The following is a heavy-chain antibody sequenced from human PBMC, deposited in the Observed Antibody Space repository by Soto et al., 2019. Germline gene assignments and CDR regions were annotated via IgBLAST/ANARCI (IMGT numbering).Heavy chain of an antibody. J-gene: IGHJ4*02. CDR2: ISGSGGST. D-gene: IGHD3-16*01. V-gene: IGHV3-23*01. CDR3: ATSEGDYDGYSDY. Sequence: GGSLRLSCAASGFTFSSYAMSWVRQAPGKGLEWVSAISGSGGSTYYADSVKGRFTISRDNSKNTLYLQMNSLRAEDTAVYYCATSEGDYDGYSDYWGQGTLVTVSS. CDR1: GFTFSSYA.